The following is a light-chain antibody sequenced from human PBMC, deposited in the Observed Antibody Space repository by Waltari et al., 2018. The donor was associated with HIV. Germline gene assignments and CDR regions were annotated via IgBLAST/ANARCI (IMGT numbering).Light chain of an antibody. J-gene: IGKJ4*01. CDR3: MQALNVPLT. CDR2: LGS. V-gene: IGKV2-28*01. Sequence: IVMTQSPLSLAVTPGEPASISCRSSQSLRHSNGNNYLDWYVQKPWQSPQLLIYLGSNRACGVPDRISCSESGTDFTLKITRVEAEDVGVYYCMQALNVPLTFGGGTKVEIK. CDR1: QSLRHSNGNNY.